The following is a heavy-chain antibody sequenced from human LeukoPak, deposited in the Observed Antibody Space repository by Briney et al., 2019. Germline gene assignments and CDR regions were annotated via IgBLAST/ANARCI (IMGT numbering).Heavy chain of an antibody. CDR3: ARGYRIVGATTARVFHY. CDR2: FDPEEGET. V-gene: IGHV1-24*01. D-gene: IGHD1-26*01. J-gene: IGHJ4*02. Sequence: ASVKVSCKVSGHTLTELSMHWVRQTPEKGLEWMGGFDPEEGETIYAHTFQGRVTITRNTSISTAYMELSSLRSEDTAVYYCARGYRIVGATTARVFHYWGQGTLVTVSS. CDR1: GHTLTELS.